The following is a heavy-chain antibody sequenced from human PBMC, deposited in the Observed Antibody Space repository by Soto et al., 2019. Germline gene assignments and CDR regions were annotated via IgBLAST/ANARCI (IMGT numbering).Heavy chain of an antibody. CDR1: GFTFSSYS. CDR2: ISPSSSTI. Sequence: GGSLRLSCAASGFTFSSYSMNWVRQAPGKGLEWVSYISPSSSTIYYADSVKGRFTISRDSAKNSLYLQMNSLRAEDTAVYYCARDMWQQSSYSYWGQGTLVTVSS. D-gene: IGHD2-15*01. V-gene: IGHV3-48*01. CDR3: ARDMWQQSSYSY. J-gene: IGHJ1*01.